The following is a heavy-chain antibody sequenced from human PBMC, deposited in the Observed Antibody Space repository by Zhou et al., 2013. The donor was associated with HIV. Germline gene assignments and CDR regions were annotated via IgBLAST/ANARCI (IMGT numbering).Heavy chain of an antibody. V-gene: IGHV1-24*01. J-gene: IGHJ3*02. CDR1: GYTFTFRY. CDR2: SDVQFGAA. D-gene: IGHD1-1*01. CDR3: TTDRQLEQVLTNAFAI. Sequence: QLVQSGPEVKKTGSSVKVSCKASGYTFTFRYLHWVRQAPGKGLEWMGRSDVQFGAAVYAHNFTGRGLMTADTGSDTAFLDLRNLRSDDTAVYYCTTDRQLEQVLTNAFAIWGQGTMITVSS.